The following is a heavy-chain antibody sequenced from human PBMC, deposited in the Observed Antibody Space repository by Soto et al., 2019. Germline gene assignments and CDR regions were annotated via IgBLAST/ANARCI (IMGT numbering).Heavy chain of an antibody. CDR1: GGSISSGGYS. D-gene: IGHD3-9*01. CDR3: ARRGNKLLYFDRAYYYYGMDV. Sequence: PSETLSLTCAVSGGSISSGGYSWSWIRQPPGKGLEWIGYIYHSGSTYYNPSLKSRVTISVDRSKNQFSLKLSSVTAADTAVYYCARRGNKLLYFDRAYYYYGMDVWGQGTTVTVSS. CDR2: IYHSGST. V-gene: IGHV4-30-2*01. J-gene: IGHJ6*02.